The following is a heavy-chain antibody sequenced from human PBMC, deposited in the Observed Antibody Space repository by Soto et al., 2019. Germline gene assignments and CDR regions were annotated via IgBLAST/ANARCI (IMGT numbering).Heavy chain of an antibody. J-gene: IGHJ6*02. D-gene: IGHD3-10*01. CDR2: INPSGGST. V-gene: IGHV1-46*01. CDR1: GYTFTSYY. CDR3: AKHNYFGSGSSFYYYRSDL. Sequence: ASVKVSCKASGYTFTSYYMHWVRQAPGQGLEWMGIINPSGGSTSYAQKFQGRVTMTRDTSTSTVYMELSSLKASDTGTFYCAKHNYFGSGSSFYYYRSDLWGQGTTVTVSS.